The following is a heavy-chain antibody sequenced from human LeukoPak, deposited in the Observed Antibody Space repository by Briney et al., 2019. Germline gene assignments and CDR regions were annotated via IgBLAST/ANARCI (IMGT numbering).Heavy chain of an antibody. V-gene: IGHV4-61*02. CDR1: GGSISSGSYY. CDR2: IYTSGST. Sequence: EPSQTLSLTCTVSGGSISSGSYYWSWIRQPAGKGLEWIGRIYTSGSTNYNPSLKSRVTISVDTSKNQFSLKLSSMTSADTAVYYCAREEGGLRGTHYWGQGTLVTVSS. CDR3: AREEGGLRGTHY. J-gene: IGHJ4*02. D-gene: IGHD1/OR15-1a*01.